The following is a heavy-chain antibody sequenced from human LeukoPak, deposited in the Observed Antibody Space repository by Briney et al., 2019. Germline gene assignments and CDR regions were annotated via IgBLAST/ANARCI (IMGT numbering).Heavy chain of an antibody. D-gene: IGHD1-26*01. J-gene: IGHJ4*02. V-gene: IGHV3-21*01. Sequence: KTGGSLRLSCAASGFTFSSYSMTWVRQAPGKGLAWVSSISSSSSYIYYADSVKGRFTISRDNAKNSLYLQMNSLRAEDTAVYYCARDAVSGSYDYWGQGTLVTVSS. CDR1: GFTFSSYS. CDR2: ISSSSSYI. CDR3: ARDAVSGSYDY.